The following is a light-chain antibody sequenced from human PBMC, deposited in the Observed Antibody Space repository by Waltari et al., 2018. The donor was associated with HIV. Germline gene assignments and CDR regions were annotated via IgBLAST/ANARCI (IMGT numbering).Light chain of an antibody. CDR3: QQYFSTPWT. CDR2: RAS. V-gene: IGKV4-1*01. CDR1: QSFLYIPNNKNF. J-gene: IGKJ1*01. Sequence: DIVLTQSPDPLTVSVGERSSINCMYVQSFLYIPNNKNFLLWYQQNPGQPPTLLIYRASSGETGVPASFSGSGSGTNFTLTICSLQPEDVATYFCQQYFSTPWTFCQGTKVE.